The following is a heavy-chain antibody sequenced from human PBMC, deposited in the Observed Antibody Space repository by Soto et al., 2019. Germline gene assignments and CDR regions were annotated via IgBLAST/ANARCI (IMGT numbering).Heavy chain of an antibody. D-gene: IGHD3-22*01. CDR3: ARERIDRAMYGMDV. Sequence: QVQLVQSGAEVKKPGASVKVSCKASGYTFTSYGISWVRQAPGQGLEWMGWISAYNGNTNYAQKLQGRVTMTTETPTSTAYMELRSLRSADTAVYYCARERIDRAMYGMDVWGQGTTVTVSS. CDR1: GYTFTSYG. CDR2: ISAYNGNT. J-gene: IGHJ6*02. V-gene: IGHV1-18*01.